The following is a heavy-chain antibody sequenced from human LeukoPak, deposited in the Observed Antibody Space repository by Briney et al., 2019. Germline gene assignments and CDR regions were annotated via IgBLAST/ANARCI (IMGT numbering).Heavy chain of an antibody. D-gene: IGHD3-3*01. CDR1: GFTFNRYA. Sequence: GRSLRLSCAASGFTFNRYAIHWVRQAPGKGLEWVTVIASDGNDQHYADSVKGRFTISRDNSKNTLYLQMNSLRVEDTAVYYCAKHSWWSGYFYFLPFDYWGQGTLVTVSS. CDR3: AKHSWWSGYFYFLPFDY. V-gene: IGHV3-30-3*02. CDR2: IASDGNDQ. J-gene: IGHJ4*02.